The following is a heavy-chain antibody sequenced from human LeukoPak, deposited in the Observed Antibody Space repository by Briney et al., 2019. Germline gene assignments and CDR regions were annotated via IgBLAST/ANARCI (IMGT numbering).Heavy chain of an antibody. CDR2: ISWDGATT. J-gene: IGHJ1*01. CDR3: AKDSTGGSYAEYFEN. V-gene: IGHV3-9*01. CDR1: GFTFNEYA. Sequence: PGGSLRLSCAAPGFTFNEYAMPWVRQVPGKGLEWVSGISWDGATTDYADSVKGRFTISRDDAKNSLYLQMDSLKPEDTALYYCAKDSTGGSYAEYFENWGQGTLVIVSS. D-gene: IGHD1-26*01.